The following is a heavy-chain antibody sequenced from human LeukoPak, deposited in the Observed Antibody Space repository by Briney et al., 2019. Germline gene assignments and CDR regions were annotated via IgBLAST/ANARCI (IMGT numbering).Heavy chain of an antibody. CDR2: INHSGST. CDR1: GGSFSGYY. CDR3: ATLTRGYYYGSGSYNY. J-gene: IGHJ4*02. Sequence: SETLSLTCAVYGGSFSGYYWSWIRQPPGRGLEWIGEINHSGSTNYNPSLKSRVTISVGTSKNQFSLKLSSVTAADTAVYYCATLTRGYYYGSGSYNYWGQGTLVTVSS. D-gene: IGHD3-10*01. V-gene: IGHV4-34*01.